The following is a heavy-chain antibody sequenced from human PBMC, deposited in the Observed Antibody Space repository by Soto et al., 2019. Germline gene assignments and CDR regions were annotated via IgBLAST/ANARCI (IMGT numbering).Heavy chain of an antibody. V-gene: IGHV3-13*01. D-gene: IGHD3-22*01. CDR3: ARAGYYDSSGYYHYYYYGMDV. CDR1: GFTFSSYD. Sequence: PGESLRLSCAASGFTFSSYDMHWVRQATGKGLEWVSAIGTAGDTYYPGSVKGRFTISRENAKDSLYLQMNSLGAGDTAVYYCARAGYYDSSGYYHYYYYGMDVWGQGTTVTVSS. CDR2: IGTAGDT. J-gene: IGHJ6*02.